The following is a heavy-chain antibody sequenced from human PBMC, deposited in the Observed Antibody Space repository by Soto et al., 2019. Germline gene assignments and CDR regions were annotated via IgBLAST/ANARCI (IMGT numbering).Heavy chain of an antibody. D-gene: IGHD5-18*01. CDR3: ASGDYNFGYNDF. CDR2: INHSGCT. Sequence: PSETLSLTCTVFGASFSDYSWTWIRQPPGKGLEWIGDINHSGCTNYSPSLKSRVTILVDASKNQFSLKLSSVTAADTAVYYCASGDYNFGYNDFWGQGTLVTVSS. V-gene: IGHV4-34*01. CDR1: GASFSDYS. J-gene: IGHJ1*01.